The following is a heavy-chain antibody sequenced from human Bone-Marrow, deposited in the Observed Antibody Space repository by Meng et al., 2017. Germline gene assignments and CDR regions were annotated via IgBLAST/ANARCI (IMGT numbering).Heavy chain of an antibody. V-gene: IGHV1-69*06. CDR1: GGTFSSYA. CDR2: IIPIFGTA. J-gene: IGHJ3*02. Sequence: SAKVSCKASGGTFSSYAISWVRQAPGQGLEWMGGIIPIFGTANYAQKFQGRVTITADKSTSTAYMELSSLRSDDTAVYYCASFGELLYAFDIWGQGTMVTVSS. D-gene: IGHD3-10*01. CDR3: ASFGELLYAFDI.